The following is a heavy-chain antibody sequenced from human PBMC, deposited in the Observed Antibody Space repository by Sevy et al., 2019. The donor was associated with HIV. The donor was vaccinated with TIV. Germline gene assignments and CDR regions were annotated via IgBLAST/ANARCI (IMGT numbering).Heavy chain of an antibody. CDR1: GFTFSSYA. Sequence: GGSLRLSCAASGFTFSSYAMSWVRQAPGKGLEWVSAISGSGGSTYYADSVKGRFTISRDNSKNTRYLQMNSLRAEDTAVYYCAKGSDYYDSSGYEGGYYFDYWGQGTLVTVSS. CDR3: AKGSDYYDSSGYEGGYYFDY. V-gene: IGHV3-23*01. J-gene: IGHJ4*02. D-gene: IGHD3-22*01. CDR2: ISGSGGST.